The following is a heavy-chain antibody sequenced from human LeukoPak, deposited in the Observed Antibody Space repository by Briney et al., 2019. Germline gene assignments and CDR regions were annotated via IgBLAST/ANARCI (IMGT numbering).Heavy chain of an antibody. CDR3: ARVYSSSSVGPEHDALDI. J-gene: IGHJ3*02. CDR1: GYTFTSYG. Sequence: GASVKVSCKASGYTFTSYGISWVRQAPGQGLEWMGWISAYNGNTNYAQKLQGRVTMTTDTSTSTAYMELRSLRSDDTAVYYCARVYSSSSVGPEHDALDIWGQGTMVTVSS. CDR2: ISAYNGNT. V-gene: IGHV1-18*01. D-gene: IGHD6-6*01.